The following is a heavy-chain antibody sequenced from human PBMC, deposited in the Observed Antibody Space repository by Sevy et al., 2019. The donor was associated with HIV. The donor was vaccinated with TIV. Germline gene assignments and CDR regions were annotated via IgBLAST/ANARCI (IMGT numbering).Heavy chain of an antibody. CDR1: GFTFRSYW. J-gene: IGHJ6*02. CDR3: ARDCSSTSCLWGLDV. D-gene: IGHD2-2*01. Sequence: GGSLRLSCAVSGFTFRSYWMSWVRQAPGKGLEWVAHIKVDGSEKYHVDSGKGRFTISRDNAKNSLFLQMNSRRVEDTAVYYCARDCSSTSCLWGLDVWGQGTAVTVSS. CDR2: IKVDGSEK. V-gene: IGHV3-7*03.